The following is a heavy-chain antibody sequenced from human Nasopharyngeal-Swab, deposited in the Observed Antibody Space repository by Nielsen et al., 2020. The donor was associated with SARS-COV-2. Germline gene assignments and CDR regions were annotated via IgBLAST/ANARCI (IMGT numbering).Heavy chain of an antibody. CDR2: IYTSGST. Sequence: SETLSLTCTVSGGSISSYYWSWIRQPPGKGLEWIGRIYTSGSTNYNPSLKSRVTMSVDTSKNQFSLKLSSVTAADTAVYYCARESLHYYGSGSYYNVLDYWGQGTLVTVSS. V-gene: IGHV4-4*07. J-gene: IGHJ4*02. CDR1: GGSISSYY. CDR3: ARESLHYYGSGSYYNVLDY. D-gene: IGHD3-10*01.